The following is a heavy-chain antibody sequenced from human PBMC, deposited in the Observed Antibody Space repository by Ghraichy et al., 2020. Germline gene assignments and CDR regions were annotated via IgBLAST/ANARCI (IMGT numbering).Heavy chain of an antibody. CDR2: TYYRSKWYN. J-gene: IGHJ4*02. D-gene: IGHD6-19*01. CDR3: AREKYSSGCYVTSYPDY. CDR1: GDSVSSNSAA. Sequence: SQTFSLTCAISGDSVSSNSAAWNWIRQSPSRGLEWLGRTYYRSKWYNDYAVSVKSRITINPDTSKNQFSLQLNSVTPEDTAVYYCAREKYSSGCYVTSYPDYWGQGTLVTVSS. V-gene: IGHV6-1*01.